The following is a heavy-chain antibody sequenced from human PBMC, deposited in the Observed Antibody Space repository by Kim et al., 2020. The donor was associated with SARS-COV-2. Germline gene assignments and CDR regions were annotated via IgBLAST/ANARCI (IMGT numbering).Heavy chain of an antibody. D-gene: IGHD3-22*01. CDR1: GFTVSSNY. V-gene: IGHV3-53*01. J-gene: IGHJ5*02. CDR3: ARGYYYDSSGHRGLNWFDP. CDR2: IYSGGST. Sequence: GGSLRLSCAASGFTVSSNYMSWVRQAPGKGLEWVSVIYSGGSTYYADSVKGRFTISRDNSKNTLYLQMNSLRAEDTAVYYCARGYYYDSSGHRGLNWFDPWGQGTLVTVSS.